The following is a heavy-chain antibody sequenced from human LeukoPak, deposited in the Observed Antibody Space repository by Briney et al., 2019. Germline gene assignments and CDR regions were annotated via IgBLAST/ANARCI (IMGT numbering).Heavy chain of an antibody. CDR3: ARDYHGVDIVATRYYYYMDV. Sequence: SETLSLTCTVSGGSISSSSDYWGWIRQAPGKGLEWIGSIYYHENTYYNSSLKSRVTISVDTSKNQFSLKLSSVTAADTAVYYCARDYHGVDIVATRYYYYMDVWGKGTTVTVSS. D-gene: IGHD5-12*01. CDR1: GGSISSSSDY. CDR2: IYYHENT. J-gene: IGHJ6*03. V-gene: IGHV4-39*07.